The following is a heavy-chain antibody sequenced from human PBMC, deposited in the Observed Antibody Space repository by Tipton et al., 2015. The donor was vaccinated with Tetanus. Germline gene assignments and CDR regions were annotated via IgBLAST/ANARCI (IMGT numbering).Heavy chain of an antibody. J-gene: IGHJ6*02. CDR2: ISSSGGST. D-gene: IGHD3-10*01. Sequence: SLRLSCADSAITFSTYAMSWVRQAPGKGLEWVSGISSSGGSTYYADSVKGRFTISRDNSKNTLFLQMNSLRAEDMAVYFCANMDTYFYHGRDVWGQGTTVTVSS. V-gene: IGHV3-23*01. CDR1: AITFSTYA. CDR3: ANMDTYFYHGRDV.